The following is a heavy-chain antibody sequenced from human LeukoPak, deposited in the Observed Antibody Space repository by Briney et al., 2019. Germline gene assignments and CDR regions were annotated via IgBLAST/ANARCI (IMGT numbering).Heavy chain of an antibody. J-gene: IGHJ4*02. CDR1: GFTFSIYW. D-gene: IGHD4-17*01. V-gene: IGHV3-74*01. Sequence: SGGSLRLSCAASGFTFSIYWMHWVRQAPGKGLVWVSRINSDGSSTSHADSVKGRFTISRDNAKNSLYLQMNSLRAEDTAVYYCARDLRPLRLGAVTTPFDYWGQGTLVTVSS. CDR3: ARDLRPLRLGAVTTPFDY. CDR2: INSDGSST.